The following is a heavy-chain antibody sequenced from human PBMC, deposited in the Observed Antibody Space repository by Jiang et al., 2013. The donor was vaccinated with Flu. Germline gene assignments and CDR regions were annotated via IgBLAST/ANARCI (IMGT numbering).Heavy chain of an antibody. Sequence: SGYSFTSYWIGWVRQMPGKGLEWMGIIYPGDSDTRYSPSFQGQVTISADKSISTAYLQWSSLKASDTAMYYCARISIAARPGPFDPSGPGNPGHRLL. CDR3: ARISIAARPGPFDP. D-gene: IGHD6-6*01. CDR2: IYPGDSDT. J-gene: IGHJ5*02. V-gene: IGHV5-51*01. CDR1: GYSFTSYW.